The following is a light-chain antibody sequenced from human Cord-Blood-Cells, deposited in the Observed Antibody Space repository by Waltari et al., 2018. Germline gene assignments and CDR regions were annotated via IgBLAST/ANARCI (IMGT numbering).Light chain of an antibody. J-gene: IGKJ2*01. V-gene: IGKV3-15*01. Sequence: EIVMTQSPATLSVSPGERATLSYRASQSVSSNLAWYQQKPGQAPRLLIYGVSTRATGIPARFSGSGSGTEFTLTISSLQSEDFAVYYCQQYNNWPPYTFGQGTKLEIK. CDR3: QQYNNWPPYT. CDR1: QSVSSN. CDR2: GVS.